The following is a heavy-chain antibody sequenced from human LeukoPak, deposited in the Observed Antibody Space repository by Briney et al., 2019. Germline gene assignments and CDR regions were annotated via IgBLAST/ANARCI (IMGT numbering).Heavy chain of an antibody. J-gene: IGHJ5*02. Sequence: SETLPLTCTVSGGSISSRSHYWVWIRQPPGKGLEWIGSISYRGTTYYNPSLKSRVTISVDTSENLFSLKVNYVTAADTAVYYCARRAAVGKNWFDPWGQGTLVTVSS. CDR3: ARRAAVGKNWFDP. D-gene: IGHD6-13*01. CDR2: ISYRGTT. V-gene: IGHV4-39*01. CDR1: GGSISSRSHY.